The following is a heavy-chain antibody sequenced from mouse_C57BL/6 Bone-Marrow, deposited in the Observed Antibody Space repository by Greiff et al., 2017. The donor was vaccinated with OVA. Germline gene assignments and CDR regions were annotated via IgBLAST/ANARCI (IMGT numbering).Heavy chain of an antibody. CDR2: IRSKSNNYAT. J-gene: IGHJ3*01. Sequence: EVQVVESGGGLVQPKGSLKLSCAASGFSFNTYAMNWVRQAPGTGLEWVARIRSKSNNYATYYADSVKDRFTISRDDSESMLYLQMNNLKTEDTAMYYCVRQGKGFAYWGQGTLVTVSA. D-gene: IGHD1-3*01. V-gene: IGHV10-1*01. CDR1: GFSFNTYA. CDR3: VRQGKGFAY.